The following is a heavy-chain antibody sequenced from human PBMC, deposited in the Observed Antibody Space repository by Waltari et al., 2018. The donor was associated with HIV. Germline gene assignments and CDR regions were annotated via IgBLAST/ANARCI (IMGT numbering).Heavy chain of an antibody. V-gene: IGHV3-30*02. J-gene: IGHJ6*02. Sequence: QVQLVESGGGVVQPGGSLRLSCAASGFTFTGYDIHWVRQAPGKGLEWVAFMRYDGTNKYYADSVKVRFTISRDNSKNSLYLQINSLRAEDTALYYCAKEGATLTTSAYFYYYGMDVWGQGTTVTVSS. CDR1: GFTFTGYD. CDR3: AKEGATLTTSAYFYYYGMDV. CDR2: MRYDGTNK. D-gene: IGHD4-4*01.